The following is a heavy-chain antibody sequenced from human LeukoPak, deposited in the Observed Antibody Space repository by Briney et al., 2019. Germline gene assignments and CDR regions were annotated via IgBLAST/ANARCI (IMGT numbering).Heavy chain of an antibody. Sequence: GGSLRLSCAASGFAFSNYAMSWVRQAPGKGLEWVSVISGSGGNIYYVDSVKGRFTISRDNSKNTLYLQMNSLRADDAAVYYCAREVTASYGMDVWGQGTTVTVSS. CDR3: AREVTASYGMDV. J-gene: IGHJ6*02. CDR2: ISGSGGNI. CDR1: GFAFSNYA. D-gene: IGHD2-21*02. V-gene: IGHV3-23*01.